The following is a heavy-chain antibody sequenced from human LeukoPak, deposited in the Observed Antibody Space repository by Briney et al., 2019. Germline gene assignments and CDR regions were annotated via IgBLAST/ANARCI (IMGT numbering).Heavy chain of an antibody. CDR3: AKPVAIVGATY. J-gene: IGHJ4*02. CDR2: ISGSGGST. V-gene: IGHV3-23*01. D-gene: IGHD1-26*01. CDR1: GFTFSSYA. Sequence: GGSLRLSCAASGFTFSSYAMSWVRQAPGKGLEWDSAISGSGGSTYYADSVKGRFTISRDNSKNTLYLQMNSLRAEDTAVYYCAKPVAIVGATYWGQGTLVTVSS.